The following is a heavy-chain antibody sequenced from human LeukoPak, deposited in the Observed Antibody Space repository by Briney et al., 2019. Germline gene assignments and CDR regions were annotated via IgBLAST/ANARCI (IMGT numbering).Heavy chain of an antibody. CDR2: MNPNSGNT. CDR1: GYTFTSYD. D-gene: IGHD3-22*01. CDR3: ARGDSYYDSSGYYSIGFDY. Sequence: ASVKVFCKASGYTFTSYDINWVRQATGQGLEWMGWMNPNSGNTGYAQKFQGRVTMTRNTSISTAYMELSSLRSEDTAVYYCARGDSYYDSSGYYSIGFDYWGQGTLVTVSS. J-gene: IGHJ4*02. V-gene: IGHV1-8*01.